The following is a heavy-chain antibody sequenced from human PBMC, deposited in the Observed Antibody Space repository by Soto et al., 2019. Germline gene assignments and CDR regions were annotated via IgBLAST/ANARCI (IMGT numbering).Heavy chain of an antibody. Sequence: QLQLQESGPGLVKPSQTLSLICSVSGGSISNGDDYWTWIRQHPGKGLHWIGSIYYSGSTYYNSSLKSRVTISVDTSKNQCSLRLSSVTAADTAVYYCARDGDLYGMDVWGQGTTVTVSS. V-gene: IGHV4-31*03. D-gene: IGHD2-21*02. CDR1: GGSISNGDDY. CDR3: ARDGDLYGMDV. J-gene: IGHJ6*02. CDR2: IYYSGST.